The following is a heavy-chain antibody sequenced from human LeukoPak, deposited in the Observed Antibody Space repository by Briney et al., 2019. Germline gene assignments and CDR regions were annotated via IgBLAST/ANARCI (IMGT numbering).Heavy chain of an antibody. Sequence: ASVKVSCKASGYTFTDYHVHWVRQAPGQGLEWMGWISPNTGGTNYAQKFQGRVTMTRDTSISTAYMELTRLRSDDTAMYYCAIWHCDPTSCSSFDYWGQGTLVTVSS. CDR2: ISPNTGGT. V-gene: IGHV1-2*02. CDR3: AIWHCDPTSCSSFDY. CDR1: GYTFTDYH. D-gene: IGHD2-2*01. J-gene: IGHJ4*02.